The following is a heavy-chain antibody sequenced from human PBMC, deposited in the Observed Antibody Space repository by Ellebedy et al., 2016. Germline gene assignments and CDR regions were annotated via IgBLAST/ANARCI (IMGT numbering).Heavy chain of an antibody. CDR1: GFTFSSYA. CDR2: ISGSGDST. CDR3: AKGALRDCTSTSCYKYYFMDV. J-gene: IGHJ6*03. D-gene: IGHD2-2*02. Sequence: GESLKISCAASGFTFSSYAMSWVRQAPGKGLEWVSVISGSGDSTYYVDSVKGRFTISRDNSKNTLYLQMNSLRAEDTAVYYCAKGALRDCTSTSCYKYYFMDVWGKGTTVTVSS. V-gene: IGHV3-23*01.